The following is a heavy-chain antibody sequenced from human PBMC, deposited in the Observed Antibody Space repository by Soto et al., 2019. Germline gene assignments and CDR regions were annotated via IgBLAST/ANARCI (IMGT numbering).Heavy chain of an antibody. D-gene: IGHD2-2*02. CDR3: AKDMSYCSSTSCYTRYYYGMDV. CDR2: ISWNSGSI. Sequence: EVQLVESGGGLVQPGRSLRLSCAASGFTFDDYAMHWVRQAPGKGLEWVSGISWNSGSIGYADSVKGRFIISRDNAKNALYLQMNSLRAEDTALYYCAKDMSYCSSTSCYTRYYYGMDVWGQGTTVTVSS. CDR1: GFTFDDYA. J-gene: IGHJ6*02. V-gene: IGHV3-9*01.